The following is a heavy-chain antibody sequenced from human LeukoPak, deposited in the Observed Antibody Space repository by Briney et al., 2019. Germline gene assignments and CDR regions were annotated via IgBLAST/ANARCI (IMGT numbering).Heavy chain of an antibody. D-gene: IGHD2-15*01. J-gene: IGHJ3*02. CDR3: ARDGVATNFDAFDI. CDR2: ISSSSSYI. CDR1: GFTFSSYS. V-gene: IGHV3-21*01. Sequence: PGGSLRLSCAASGFTFSSYSMNWVRQAPGKGLEWVSSISSSSSYIYYADSVKGRFTISRDNAKNSLYLQMNSLRAEDTAVYYCARDGVATNFDAFDIWGQGTMATVSS.